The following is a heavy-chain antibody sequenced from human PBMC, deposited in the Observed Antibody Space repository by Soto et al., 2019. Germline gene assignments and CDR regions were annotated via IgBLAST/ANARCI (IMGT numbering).Heavy chain of an antibody. CDR1: GCSISSSSYY. Sequence: QLQLQESGPGLVKPSETLSLTCTVSGCSISSSSYYWGWIRQPPGKGLEWIGSIYYSGSTYYNPSLTSLVTRSVDTSKHQFALKLSSVTAADTAVYYCARHRYTAMVTFDYWGQGTLVTVSS. CDR3: ARHRYTAMVTFDY. CDR2: IYYSGST. V-gene: IGHV4-39*01. D-gene: IGHD5-18*01. J-gene: IGHJ4*02.